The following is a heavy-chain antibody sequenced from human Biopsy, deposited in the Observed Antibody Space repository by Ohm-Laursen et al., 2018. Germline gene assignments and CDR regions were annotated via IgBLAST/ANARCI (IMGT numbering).Heavy chain of an antibody. J-gene: IGHJ4*02. CDR1: GFTFRLYA. CDR2: ISGSGGNT. V-gene: IGHV3-23*01. CDR3: AKGGYCTTSSCYMDLDY. Sequence: SLRLSCSASGFTFRLYAMSWVRQAPGKGLEWVSTISGSGGNTYYADSVRGRFTISRDGSKSTLYLQMSSLSAEDTAFYYCAKGGYCTTSSCYMDLDYWGQGTLVTVSS. D-gene: IGHD2-2*02.